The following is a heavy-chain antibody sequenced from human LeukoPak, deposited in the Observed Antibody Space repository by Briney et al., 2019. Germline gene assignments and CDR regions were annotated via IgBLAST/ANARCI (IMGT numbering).Heavy chain of an antibody. CDR1: GFTFSSYG. J-gene: IGHJ4*02. CDR3: VRDPDALDY. CDR2: IYADGSST. Sequence: GGSLRLSCAASGFTFSSYGMHWVRQAPGKGLVWVSNIYADGSSTSYADSVKGRFTISRDNAKNSVYLQMNSLRDEDTAVYYCVRDPDALDYWGQGTPVTVSS. V-gene: IGHV3-74*01.